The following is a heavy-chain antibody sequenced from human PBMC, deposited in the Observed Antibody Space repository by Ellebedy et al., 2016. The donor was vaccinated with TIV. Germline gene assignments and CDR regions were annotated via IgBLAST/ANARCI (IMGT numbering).Heavy chain of an antibody. D-gene: IGHD1-1*01. V-gene: IGHV2-70*11. CDR3: TRISLESYFYGDTNDAFDI. CDR2: IDWNGDQ. Sequence: SGPTLVKPTQTLTLTCTFSGFSLSVSGLCVSWIRQPPGKALEWLARIDWNGDQSYNPSLKSRVNISKDTSKNQVVLTMTNMDPVDTATYYCTRISLESYFYGDTNDAFDIWGQGTMVTVSS. J-gene: IGHJ3*02. CDR1: GFSLSVSGLC.